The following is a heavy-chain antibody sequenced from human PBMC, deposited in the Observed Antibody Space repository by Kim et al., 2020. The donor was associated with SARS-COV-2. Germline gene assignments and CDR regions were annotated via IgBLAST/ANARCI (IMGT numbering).Heavy chain of an antibody. CDR1: GLTFSTYA. CDR3: VTAPRRWETGGPEGTTPGY. CDR2: VSGSGTFT. Sequence: GGSLRLSCAASGLTFSTYAMTWVRQAPGKGLDWVSTVSGSGTFTYYTDSVKGRFTISRDNSKNTLYLQMNSLRADDTAVYYCVTAPRRWETGGPEGTTPGYWGQGTLVTVSS. J-gene: IGHJ4*02. V-gene: IGHV3-23*01. D-gene: IGHD1-26*01.